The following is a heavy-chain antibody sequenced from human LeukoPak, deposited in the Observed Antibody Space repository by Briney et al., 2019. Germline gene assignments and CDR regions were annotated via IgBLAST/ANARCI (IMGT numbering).Heavy chain of an antibody. V-gene: IGHV4-61*02. Sequence: SQTLSLTCTVSGGSISSGSYYWSWIRQPAGKGLEWIGRIYTSGSTDYNPSLKSRVTISVDTSKNQFSLKLSSVTAADTAVYYCARTTEGYCRGRSCYSYYYYMDVWGKGTTVTVSS. D-gene: IGHD2-15*01. J-gene: IGHJ6*03. CDR2: IYTSGST. CDR3: ARTTEGYCRGRSCYSYYYYMDV. CDR1: GGSISSGSYY.